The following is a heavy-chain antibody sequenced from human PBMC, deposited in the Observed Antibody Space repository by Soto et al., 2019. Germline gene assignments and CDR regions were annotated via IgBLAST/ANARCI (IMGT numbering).Heavy chain of an antibody. CDR2: ISAYSGNT. V-gene: IGHV1-18*01. CDR3: ARGYYYDSSGYSHFDY. CDR1: GCTLATPG. J-gene: IGHJ4*01. Sequence: AAVTVSWKASGCTLATPGISSGRQAPGQGLEWMGWISAYSGNTNYAQKLQGRVTMTTDTSTSTAYMELRSLRSDDTAVYYCARGYYYDSSGYSHFDYWG. D-gene: IGHD3-22*01.